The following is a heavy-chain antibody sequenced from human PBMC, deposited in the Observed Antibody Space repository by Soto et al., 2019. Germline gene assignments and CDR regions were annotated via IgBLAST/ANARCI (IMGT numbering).Heavy chain of an antibody. V-gene: IGHV1-69*02. CDR2: IIPILGIA. Sequence: ASVKVSCKASGGTFSSYTISWVRQAPGQGLEWMGRIIPILGIANYAQKFQGRVTITADKSTSTAYMELSSLRSEDTAVYYCARISSSRAEIDYWGQGTLVTVSS. CDR1: GGTFSSYT. J-gene: IGHJ4*02. CDR3: ARISSSRAEIDY. D-gene: IGHD6-13*01.